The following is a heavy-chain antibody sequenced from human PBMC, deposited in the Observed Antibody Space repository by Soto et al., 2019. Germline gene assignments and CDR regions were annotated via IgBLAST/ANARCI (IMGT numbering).Heavy chain of an antibody. CDR1: GFRFSDHS. J-gene: IGHJ4*02. Sequence: GGSLRLSXVGSGFRFSDHSMHWVRRAPGTGLQWLSYISSSGDRIHYADSVRGRFTVSRDNAKNSLFLRMNSLRDDDTAMYYCARLPKGSLVTAWGQGTLVTVSS. D-gene: IGHD2-21*02. CDR2: ISSSGDRI. CDR3: ARLPKGSLVTA. V-gene: IGHV3-48*02.